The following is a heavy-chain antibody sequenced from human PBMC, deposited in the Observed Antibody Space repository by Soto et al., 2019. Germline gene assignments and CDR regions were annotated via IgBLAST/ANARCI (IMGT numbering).Heavy chain of an antibody. J-gene: IGHJ5*02. V-gene: IGHV6-1*01. CDR1: GDSASGTCAS. D-gene: IGHD5-12*01. CDR3: AKGDNLGPKTGYAFDP. Sequence: SQTLSLPCAISGDSASGTCASWHWLRQSPPRGLEWLGRTYYRSKWCNDYAVSVNSRITITPDTSNNQSSLQLNSVTPEDTAVYFCAKGDNLGPKTGYAFDPWGQGIMGTVAS. CDR2: TYYRSKWCN.